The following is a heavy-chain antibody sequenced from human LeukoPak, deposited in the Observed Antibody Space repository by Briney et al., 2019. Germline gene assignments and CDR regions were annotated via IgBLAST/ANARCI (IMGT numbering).Heavy chain of an antibody. CDR1: GGSFSGYY. CDR2: INHSGST. Sequence: SETLSLTCAIYGGSFSGYYWSWIRQPPGKGLEWIGEINHSGSTNYNPSLKSRVTISVDTSKNQFSLKLSSVTAADTAVYYCARRGRGDYPVRHDYWGQGTLVTVSS. CDR3: ARRGRGDYPVRHDY. D-gene: IGHD4-17*01. V-gene: IGHV4-34*01. J-gene: IGHJ4*02.